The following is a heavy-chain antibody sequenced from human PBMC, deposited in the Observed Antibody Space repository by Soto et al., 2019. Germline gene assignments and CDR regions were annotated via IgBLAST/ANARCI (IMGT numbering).Heavy chain of an antibody. CDR3: AKAPKIFDWLPYYFDY. CDR1: GFTFDDYA. J-gene: IGHJ4*02. Sequence: PGGSLRLSCAASGFTFDDYAMHWVRQAPGKGLEWVSGISGSSGSIYYADSVKGRFTISRDNSKNTLYLQMNSLRAEDTAVYYCAKAPKIFDWLPYYFDYWGQGTLVTVSS. V-gene: IGHV3-23*01. CDR2: ISGSSGSI. D-gene: IGHD3-9*01.